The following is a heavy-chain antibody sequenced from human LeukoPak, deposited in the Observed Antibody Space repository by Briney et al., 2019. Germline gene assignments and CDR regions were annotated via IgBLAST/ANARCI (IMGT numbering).Heavy chain of an antibody. CDR2: INHSGST. Sequence: SETLSLTCAVYGGSFSGYYWSWIRQPPGKGLEWIGEINHSGSTNYNPSLKSRVTISVDTSKNQFSLKLSPVTAADTAVYYCARVGVDYSGNIIKYFFDYWGQGTLVTVSS. CDR1: GGSFSGYY. J-gene: IGHJ4*02. V-gene: IGHV4-34*01. D-gene: IGHD4-23*01. CDR3: ARVGVDYSGNIIKYFFDY.